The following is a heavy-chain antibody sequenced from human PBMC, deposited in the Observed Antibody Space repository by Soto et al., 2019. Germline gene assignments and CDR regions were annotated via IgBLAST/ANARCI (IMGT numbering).Heavy chain of an antibody. CDR2: IIPIFGTA. CDR1: GGTFSSYA. V-gene: IGHV1-69*13. CDR3: ARDSYAYDSSGYAYFDY. D-gene: IGHD3-22*01. J-gene: IGHJ4*02. Sequence: ASVKVSCKASGGTFSSYAISWVRQAPGQGLEWMGGIIPIFGTANYAQKFQGRVTITADESTSTAYMELSSLRSKDTAVYYCARDSYAYDSSGYAYFDYWGKGTLVTV.